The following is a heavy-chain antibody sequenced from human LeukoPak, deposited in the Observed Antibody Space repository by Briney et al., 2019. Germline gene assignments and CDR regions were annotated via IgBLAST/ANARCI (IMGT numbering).Heavy chain of an antibody. Sequence: GSSVKVSCKASGGTFSSYAISWVRQAPGQGLEWMGGIIPIFDIANYAQKFQGRVTITADESTSTAYMELSSLRSEDTAVYYCATEKVATNSLDYWGQGTLVTVSS. CDR2: IIPIFDIA. CDR3: ATEKVATNSLDY. CDR1: GGTFSSYA. V-gene: IGHV1-69*01. J-gene: IGHJ4*02. D-gene: IGHD5-12*01.